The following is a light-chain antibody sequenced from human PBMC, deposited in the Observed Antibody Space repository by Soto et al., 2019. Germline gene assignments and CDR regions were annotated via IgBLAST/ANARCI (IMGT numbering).Light chain of an antibody. V-gene: IGLV1-44*01. CDR2: TNN. CDR3: ATWDDSRTGV. Sequence: QSVLTQPPSASGTPGQRITISCSGTTSNIESHTVNWYQQVPGTAPKLLINTNNQRPSGVPDRFSGSKSGASASLAINGLQSEDEATYYCATWDDSRTGVFGTGTKV. J-gene: IGLJ1*01. CDR1: TSNIESHT.